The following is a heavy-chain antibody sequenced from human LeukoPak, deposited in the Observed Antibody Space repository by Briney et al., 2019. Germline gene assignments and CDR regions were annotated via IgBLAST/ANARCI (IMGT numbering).Heavy chain of an antibody. V-gene: IGHV5-51*01. CDR2: IYPGDSDT. CDR1: GYSFTSYW. D-gene: IGHD3-10*01. J-gene: IGHJ3*02. CDR3: ASLPGFGEPTVGAFDI. Sequence: GESLKISCKGSGYSFTSYWIGWVRQMPGEGLEWMGIIYPGDSDTRYSPSFQGQVTISADKSISTAYLQWSSLKASDTAMYYCASLPGFGEPTVGAFDIWAKGQWSPSLQ.